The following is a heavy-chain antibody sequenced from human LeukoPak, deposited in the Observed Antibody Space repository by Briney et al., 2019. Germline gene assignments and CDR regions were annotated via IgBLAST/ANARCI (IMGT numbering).Heavy chain of an antibody. CDR2: MSPESGDT. D-gene: IGHD3-16*01. CDR3: ARVRLRNGFNWFDP. Sequence: ASVKVSCKASGYIFTNYYINWVRQAPGQGLEWMGWMSPESGDTGYAPKWQDRVTITRNMSIDTAYLELRSLRYEDTAVYYCARVRLRNGFNWFDPWGQGTLVTVSS. V-gene: IGHV1-8*01. J-gene: IGHJ5*02. CDR1: GYIFTNYY.